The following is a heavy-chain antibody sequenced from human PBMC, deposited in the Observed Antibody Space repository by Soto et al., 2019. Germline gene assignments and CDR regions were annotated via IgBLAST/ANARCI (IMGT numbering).Heavy chain of an antibody. CDR3: ARTSMADYYYYYGMDV. D-gene: IGHD2-2*01. CDR1: GYSFTSYW. CDR2: IYPGDSDT. J-gene: IGHJ6*02. V-gene: IGHV5-51*01. Sequence: GESLKISCKGSGYSFTSYWIGWVRQMPGKGLEWMGIIYPGDSDTRYSPSFQGQVTISADKSISTAYLQWSSPKASDTAMYYCARTSMADYYYYYGMDVWGQGTTVTVSS.